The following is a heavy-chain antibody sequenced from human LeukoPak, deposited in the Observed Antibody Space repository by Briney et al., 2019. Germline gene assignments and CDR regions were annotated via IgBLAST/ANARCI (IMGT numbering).Heavy chain of an antibody. CDR2: IYDSGST. D-gene: IGHD3/OR15-3a*01. Sequence: SETLSLTCAVSGGSINNYYWSWIRQPPGKGLEWIGYIYDSGSTNYNPSLKSRVTTSLDTSKNQVSLELSSLTAADTAVYYCARVGPGGPRRALDVWGQGTMVTVSS. J-gene: IGHJ3*01. CDR3: ARVGPGGPRRALDV. CDR1: GGSINNYY. V-gene: IGHV4-59*01.